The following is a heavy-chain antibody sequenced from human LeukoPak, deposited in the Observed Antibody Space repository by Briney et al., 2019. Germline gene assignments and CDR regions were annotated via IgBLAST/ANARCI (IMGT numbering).Heavy chain of an antibody. CDR3: ARGDYNWNQGYFDY. Sequence: ASVRVSCMPSGFTFSNYHITWVRQAPGQGLEWMGWISISSGDTNYAQNVQGRVTMTTDTATSTAYMELTNLRSDDTAIYYCARGDYNWNQGYFDYWGRGTLVTVSS. CDR1: GFTFSNYH. V-gene: IGHV1-18*01. J-gene: IGHJ4*02. CDR2: ISISSGDT. D-gene: IGHD1-20*01.